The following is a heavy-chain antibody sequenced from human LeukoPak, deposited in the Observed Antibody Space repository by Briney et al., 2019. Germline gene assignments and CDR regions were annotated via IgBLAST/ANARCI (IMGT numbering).Heavy chain of an antibody. J-gene: IGHJ4*02. Sequence: GGSLRLSCAASGFTFSSYAMDWVREAPGKGLEWVSAISGSGGSTYYADSVKGRFTISRDNSKNTLYRQMSSLRAKDTAVYYCARGGYDSSGYYQYYFDYWGQGTLVTVSS. CDR3: ARGGYDSSGYYQYYFDY. CDR2: ISGSGGST. D-gene: IGHD3-22*01. V-gene: IGHV3-23*01. CDR1: GFTFSSYA.